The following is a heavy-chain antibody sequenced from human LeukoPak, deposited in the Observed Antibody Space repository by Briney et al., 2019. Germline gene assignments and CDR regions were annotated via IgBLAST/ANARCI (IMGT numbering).Heavy chain of an antibody. D-gene: IGHD3-16*01. CDR3: ARGETWGPNDAFDI. J-gene: IGHJ3*02. CDR2: IIPIFGTA. V-gene: IGHV1-69*05. CDR1: GGTFSSYA. Sequence: ASVKVSCKASGGTFSSYAISWVRQAPGQGLESMGRIIPIFGTANYAQKFQGRVTITTDESTSTAYMELSSLRSEDTAVYYCARGETWGPNDAFDIWGQGTMVTVSS.